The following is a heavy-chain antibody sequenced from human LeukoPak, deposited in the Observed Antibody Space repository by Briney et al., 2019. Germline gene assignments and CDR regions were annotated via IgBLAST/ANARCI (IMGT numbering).Heavy chain of an antibody. V-gene: IGHV3-64*01. CDR3: AREKSNYYHDY. J-gene: IGHJ4*02. CDR2: ISSNGGST. Sequence: GGSLRLSCAASGFTFSSYAMHWVRQAPGKGLEYVSAISSNGGSTYYANSVKGRFTISRDNSKNTLYLQMGSLRAEDTAVYYCAREKSNYYHDYWGQGTLVTVSS. CDR1: GFTFSSYA. D-gene: IGHD1-26*01.